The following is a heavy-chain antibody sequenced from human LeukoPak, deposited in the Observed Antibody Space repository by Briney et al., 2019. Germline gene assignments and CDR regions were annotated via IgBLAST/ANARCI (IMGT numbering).Heavy chain of an antibody. CDR3: ARDGLYCSGGGCYFIKLDY. V-gene: IGHV3-7*01. J-gene: IGHJ4*02. CDR1: GFTFSSYW. D-gene: IGHD2-15*01. CDR2: IKQDGSEK. Sequence: GGSLRLSCAASGFTFSSYWMSWVRQAPGKGLEWVANIKQDGSEKYYVDSVKGRFTISRDNAKNSLYLQMNSLRAEDTAVYYCARDGLYCSGGGCYFIKLDYWGQGTLVTVSS.